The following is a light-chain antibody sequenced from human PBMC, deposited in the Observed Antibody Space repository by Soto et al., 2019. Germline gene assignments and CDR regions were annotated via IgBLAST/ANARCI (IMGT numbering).Light chain of an antibody. CDR3: QQYNNWPPWT. V-gene: IGKV3-15*01. CDR2: GAS. J-gene: IGKJ1*01. CDR1: QSVSTN. Sequence: DIVMTQSPATLSVSPGERATLSCRASQSVSTNLAWYQQKPGQAPRLLMFGASTRATGIPARFSGSGSGTEFTLTISRLQSEDFAVYYCQQYNNWPPWTFXQGTKVDIK.